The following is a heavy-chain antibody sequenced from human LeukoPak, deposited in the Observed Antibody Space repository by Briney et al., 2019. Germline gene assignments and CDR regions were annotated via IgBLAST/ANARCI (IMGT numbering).Heavy chain of an antibody. CDR1: GGSISSSSYY. Sequence: PSETLSLTCTVSGGSISSSSYYWGWIRQPPGKGLEWIGSIYYSGSTYYNPSLKSRVTISVDTSKNQFSLKLSSVTAADTAVYYCARAVDTAMGPLRYWGQGTLVTVSS. J-gene: IGHJ4*02. V-gene: IGHV4-39*07. CDR3: ARAVDTAMGPLRY. D-gene: IGHD5-18*01. CDR2: IYYSGST.